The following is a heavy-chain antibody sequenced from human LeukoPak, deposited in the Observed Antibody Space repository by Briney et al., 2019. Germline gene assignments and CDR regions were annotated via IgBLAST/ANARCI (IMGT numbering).Heavy chain of an antibody. CDR1: GFTFSIHW. D-gene: IGHD1-26*01. Sequence: GGSLRLSCVASGFTFSIHWMTWVRQAPGKGLEWVATIKPDGNDKFFVDSVKGRFTISRDNAKTSLFLQMNSLRAEDTAVYYCVRQKKSHGNFDYWGQGTLVTVSS. CDR2: IKPDGNDK. V-gene: IGHV3-7*03. J-gene: IGHJ4*02. CDR3: VRQKKSHGNFDY.